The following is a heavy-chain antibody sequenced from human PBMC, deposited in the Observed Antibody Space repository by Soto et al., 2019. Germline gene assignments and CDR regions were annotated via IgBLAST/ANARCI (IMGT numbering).Heavy chain of an antibody. CDR3: AREVGGGRQYYFDS. D-gene: IGHD3-16*01. J-gene: IGHJ4*02. V-gene: IGHV1-2*02. Sequence: ASVKGSCKASGYTFTSYYIHWVRQAPGQGLEWMGWTNPSNGGTNYAQKFQGRVTMTRDTSLSIAYMELTTLRSDDAAVFYCAREVGGGRQYYFDSWGLGTLVTRSS. CDR2: TNPSNGGT. CDR1: GYTFTSYY.